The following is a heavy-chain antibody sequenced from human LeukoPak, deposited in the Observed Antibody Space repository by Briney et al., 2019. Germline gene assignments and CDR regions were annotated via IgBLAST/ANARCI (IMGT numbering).Heavy chain of an antibody. V-gene: IGHV3-74*01. J-gene: IGHJ4*02. CDR1: GFTFSSYW. CDR3: ATSPRVGTYSLDY. Sequence: PGGSLRLSCAASGFTFSSYWMYWVRQIPGRELQWVSRINGDGSSTAYADSVKGRFTISRDNAKNTLYLQMNSLRDEDTAVYYCATSPRVGTYSLDYWGQGTLVTVSS. CDR2: INGDGSST. D-gene: IGHD1-26*01.